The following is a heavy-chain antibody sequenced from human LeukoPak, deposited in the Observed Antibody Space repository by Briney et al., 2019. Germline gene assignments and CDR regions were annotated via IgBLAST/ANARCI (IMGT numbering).Heavy chain of an antibody. D-gene: IGHD1-26*01. V-gene: IGHV4-39*01. CDR2: IYYSGAT. J-gene: IGHJ4*02. CDR1: GGSISSSTYY. CDR3: ASPGSGSYYYFDY. Sequence: SDTLSLTCTVSGGSISSSTYYWGWIRQPPGKGLEWIGSIYYSGATNYNPSLKSRVTISIDTSKNQFSLRLSSVTAADTAVYYCASPGSGSYYYFDYWGQGTLVTVSS.